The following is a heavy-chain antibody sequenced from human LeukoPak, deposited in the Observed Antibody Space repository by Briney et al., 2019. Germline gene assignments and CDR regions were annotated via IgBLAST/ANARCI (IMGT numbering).Heavy chain of an antibody. Sequence: ASVKVSCKASGGTFTSYYMHWVRQAPGQGLEWMGIINPSGGSTSYAQKFQGRVTMTRDTSTSTVYMELSSLRSEDTAVYYCARGGTELQWLVSPAGYYFDYWGQGTLVTVSS. CDR1: GGTFTSYY. J-gene: IGHJ4*02. CDR2: INPSGGST. CDR3: ARGGTELQWLVSPAGYYFDY. D-gene: IGHD6-19*01. V-gene: IGHV1-46*03.